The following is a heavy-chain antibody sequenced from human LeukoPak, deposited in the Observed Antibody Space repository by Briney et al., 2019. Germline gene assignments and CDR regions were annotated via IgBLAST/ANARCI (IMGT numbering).Heavy chain of an antibody. V-gene: IGHV3-33*01. Sequence: GGSLRLSCAASGFTFSSYGMHWVRQAPGKGLEWVAVIWYDGSNKYYADSVKGRFTISRDNSKNTLYLQMNSLRAEDTAVYYCARGLYYYDSSGYYYPPDYWGQGTLVTVSS. D-gene: IGHD3-22*01. CDR1: GFTFSSYG. CDR2: IWYDGSNK. CDR3: ARGLYYYDSSGYYYPPDY. J-gene: IGHJ4*02.